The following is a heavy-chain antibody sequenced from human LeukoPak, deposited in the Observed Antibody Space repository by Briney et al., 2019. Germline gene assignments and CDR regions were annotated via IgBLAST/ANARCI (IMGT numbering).Heavy chain of an antibody. CDR3: ARELAYCGGDCSEANLTDY. CDR1: GGTFSSYA. D-gene: IGHD2-21*02. J-gene: IGHJ4*02. V-gene: IGHV7-4-1*02. CDR2: INTNTGNP. Sequence: ASVKVSCKASGGTFSSYAISWVRQAPGQGLEWMGWINTNTGNPTYAQGFTGRFVFSLDTSVSTAYLQISSLKAEDTAVYYCARELAYCGGDCSEANLTDYWGQGTLVTVSS.